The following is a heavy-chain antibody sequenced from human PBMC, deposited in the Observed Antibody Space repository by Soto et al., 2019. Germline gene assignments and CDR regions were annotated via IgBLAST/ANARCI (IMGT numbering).Heavy chain of an antibody. J-gene: IGHJ6*02. CDR2: LWFDGSLE. CDR1: GFTFSKHG. Sequence: GGSLRLSCATSGFTFSKHGMHWALLAPGRGLEWVAILWFDGSLEYYADSVKGRFTISRDNSQNTLYLQMNSLGVEDTAVYFCARDRNLVATIGVRRQFYYYAMDVWGQGTTVTVSS. CDR3: ARDRNLVATIGVRRQFYYYAMDV. D-gene: IGHD5-12*01. V-gene: IGHV3-33*01.